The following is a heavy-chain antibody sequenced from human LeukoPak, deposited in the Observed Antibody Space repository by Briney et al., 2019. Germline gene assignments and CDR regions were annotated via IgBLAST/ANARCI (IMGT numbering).Heavy chain of an antibody. CDR2: IKPDGNEK. CDR3: AKDVVPAAADAFDI. V-gene: IGHV3-7*01. J-gene: IGHJ3*02. Sequence: GGSLRLSCAASGFTFSSYWMSWLRQAPGKGLEWVANIKPDGNEKYFVDSVKGRFTISRDNAKNSLYLQMNSLGAEDTAVYYCAKDVVPAAADAFDIWGQGTMVTVSS. CDR1: GFTFSSYW. D-gene: IGHD2-2*01.